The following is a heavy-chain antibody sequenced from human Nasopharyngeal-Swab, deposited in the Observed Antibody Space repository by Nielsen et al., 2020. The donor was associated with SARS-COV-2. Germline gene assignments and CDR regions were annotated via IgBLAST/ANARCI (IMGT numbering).Heavy chain of an antibody. D-gene: IGHD3-3*01. CDR2: ISYDGSNK. CDR3: AKELGGTIFGVVIISDDAFDI. CDR1: GFTFSSYG. Sequence: GGSLRLSCAASGFTFSSYGMHWVRQAPGQGLEWVAVISYDGSNKYYADSVKGRFTISRDNSKNTLYLQMNSLRAEDTAVYYCAKELGGTIFGVVIISDDAFDIWGQGTMVTVSS. V-gene: IGHV3-30*18. J-gene: IGHJ3*02.